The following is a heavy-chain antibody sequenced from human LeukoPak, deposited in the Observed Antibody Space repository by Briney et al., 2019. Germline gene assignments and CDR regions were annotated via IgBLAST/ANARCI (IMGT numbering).Heavy chain of an antibody. CDR1: GFTFSNAW. J-gene: IGHJ4*02. Sequence: GGSLRLSCAASGFTFSNAWTNWVRQAPGWGREWVGRIKSKSVGGTIDYAAPVKGRFTIPRDDSKNTVYLQMNSLKVDDTGVYYCSTGGYYFDYWGQGTLVTVSS. CDR3: STGGYYFDY. D-gene: IGHD3-3*01. V-gene: IGHV3-15*01. CDR2: IKSKSVGGTI.